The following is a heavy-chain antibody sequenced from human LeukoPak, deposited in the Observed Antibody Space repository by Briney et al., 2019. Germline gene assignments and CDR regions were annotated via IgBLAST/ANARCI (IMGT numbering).Heavy chain of an antibody. J-gene: IGHJ3*02. D-gene: IGHD6-13*01. CDR2: IVVGSGNT. Sequence: ASVKVSCKASGFTFTSSAMQWVRQARGQRLEWIGWIVVGSGNTNYAQKFQERVTITRDMSTSTAYMELSSLRSEDTAVYYCASAIAVYSSSWSDAFDIWGQGTMVTVSS. CDR1: GFTFTSSA. CDR3: ASAIAVYSSSWSDAFDI. V-gene: IGHV1-58*02.